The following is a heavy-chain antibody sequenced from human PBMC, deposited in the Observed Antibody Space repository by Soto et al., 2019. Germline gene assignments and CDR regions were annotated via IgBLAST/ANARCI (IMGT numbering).Heavy chain of an antibody. CDR3: SRRTCGMDV. CDR1: SGSIDTTNW. V-gene: IGHV4-4*02. D-gene: IGHD2-8*01. CDR2: IFHSGNT. Sequence: QVQLQESGPGLVKPSGTLSLTCAVSSGSIDTTNWWSWVRQPPGKGRGWMGEIFHSGNTYYNPSLASRVTISVDTSKNQFSLNLRSVTAADTAVYYCSRRTCGMDVWGQGTTVTVSS. J-gene: IGHJ6*02.